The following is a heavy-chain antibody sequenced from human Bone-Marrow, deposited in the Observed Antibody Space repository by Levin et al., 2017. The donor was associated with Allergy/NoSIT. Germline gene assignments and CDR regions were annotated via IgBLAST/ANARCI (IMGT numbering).Heavy chain of an antibody. CDR1: GFTFSTYA. D-gene: IGHD4-17*01. V-gene: IGHV3-23*01. J-gene: IGHJ4*02. CDR2: ISNSGNSP. CDR3: AKGKGANGDYGSFDY. Sequence: QTGESLKISCATSGFTFSTYAMIWVRQAPGKGLEWVSSISNSGNSPYYADSVKGRFTISRDNSKNTVYLQMNSLRVEDTAVYYCAKGKGANGDYGSFDYWGQGTLITVSS.